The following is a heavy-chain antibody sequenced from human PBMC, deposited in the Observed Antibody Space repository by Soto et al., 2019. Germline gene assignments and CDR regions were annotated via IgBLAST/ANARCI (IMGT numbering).Heavy chain of an antibody. V-gene: IGHV3-15*01. CDR3: TTEVVAAAGTEGGTFFDY. J-gene: IGHJ4*02. CDR2: IKSKTDGGTT. Sequence: EVQLLESGGGLVQPGGSLRLSCAASGFTFSNAWMSWVRQAPGKGLEWVGRIKSKTDGGTTDYAAPVKGRFTISRDDSKNTLYLQMNSLKTEDTAVYYCTTEVVAAAGTEGGTFFDYWGQGTLVTVSS. D-gene: IGHD6-13*01. CDR1: GFTFSNAW.